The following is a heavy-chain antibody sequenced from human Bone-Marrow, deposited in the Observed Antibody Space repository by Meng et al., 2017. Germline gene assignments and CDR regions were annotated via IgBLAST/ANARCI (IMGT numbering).Heavy chain of an antibody. CDR3: AGALLWFGELSSYYYYYYGMDV. CDR2: FNPNSGGT. V-gene: IGHV1-2*06. D-gene: IGHD3-10*01. J-gene: IGHJ6*02. CDR1: GYTLTGYY. Sequence: ASVKVSCKASGYTLTGYYMHWVRQAPGQGLEWMGRFNPNSGGTDYAQKFQGRVTMTRDTSISTAYMELSRLRSDDTAVYYCAGALLWFGELSSYYYYYYGMDVWGQGTTVTVSS.